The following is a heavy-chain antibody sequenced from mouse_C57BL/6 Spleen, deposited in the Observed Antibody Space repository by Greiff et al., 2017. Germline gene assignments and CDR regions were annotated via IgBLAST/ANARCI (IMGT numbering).Heavy chain of an antibody. CDR3: ARQGTAQAAWFAY. Sequence: QVQLQQPGAELVRPGSSVKLSCKASGYTFTSSWMDWVKQRPGQGLEWIGNIYPSDGETHYNQKFKDKATLTVDKSSSTAYMQLSSLTSEDSAVYYCARQGTAQAAWFAYWGQGTLVTVSA. CDR1: GYTFTSSW. CDR2: IYPSDGET. V-gene: IGHV1-61*01. D-gene: IGHD3-2*02. J-gene: IGHJ3*01.